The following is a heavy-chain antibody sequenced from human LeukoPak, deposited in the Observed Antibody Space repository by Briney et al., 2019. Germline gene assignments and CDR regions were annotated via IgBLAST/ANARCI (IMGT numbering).Heavy chain of an antibody. J-gene: IGHJ6*02. CDR3: VRNYGSGIYGYGLEV. Sequence: PGGSLRLSCAASGFTFSSYAMSWVRQAPGKGLEWVSGISGSEGGTYYADSVKGRFAISRDNSKNTLSLQMNSLRAEDTAVYYCVRNYGSGIYGYGLEVWGQGTTVTVSS. D-gene: IGHD3-10*01. V-gene: IGHV3-23*01. CDR2: ISGSEGGT. CDR1: GFTFSSYA.